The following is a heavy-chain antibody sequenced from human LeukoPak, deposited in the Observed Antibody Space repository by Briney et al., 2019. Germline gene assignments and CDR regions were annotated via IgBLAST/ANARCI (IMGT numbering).Heavy chain of an antibody. CDR3: ARDHDWAFDL. V-gene: IGHV3-48*02. J-gene: IGHJ4*02. Sequence: GGSLRLSCEGSGFPFASYAMSWVRQAPGKGLEWIAYINHDAEMIFYPDFVKGRFTISRDNAKKSLYLQMNALRYEDTAIYYCARDHDWAFDLWGQGTLVTVSS. CDR1: GFPFASYA. D-gene: IGHD3-9*01. CDR2: INHDAEMI.